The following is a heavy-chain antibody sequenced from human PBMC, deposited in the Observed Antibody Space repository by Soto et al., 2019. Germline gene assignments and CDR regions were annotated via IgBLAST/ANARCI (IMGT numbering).Heavy chain of an antibody. D-gene: IGHD3-22*01. J-gene: IGHJ4*02. V-gene: IGHV3-23*01. CDR1: GFTFDNFA. CDR3: AKDVHYDSSGGLDY. CDR2: ISGGGGGT. Sequence: QAGGSLRLSCTTSGFTFDNFAMSWVRQAPGRGLEWVSAISGGGGGTYYADSVKGRFIISRDNSKNTVYLQVNGLRTEDTAVYYCAKDVHYDSSGGLDYWGQGTLVTVSS.